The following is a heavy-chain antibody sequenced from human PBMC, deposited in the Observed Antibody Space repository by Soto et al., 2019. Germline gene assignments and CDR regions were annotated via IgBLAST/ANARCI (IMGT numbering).Heavy chain of an antibody. CDR3: AKEGGAYYDFWSGYPRD. CDR2: ISYDGSNK. Sequence: QVQLVESGGGVVQPGRSLRLSCAASGFTFSSYGMDWVRQAPGKGLEWVAVISYDGSNKYYADSVKGRFTISRDNSKNTLYLQMNSLRAEDTAVYYCAKEGGAYYDFWSGYPRDWGQGTLVTVSS. D-gene: IGHD3-3*01. V-gene: IGHV3-30*18. J-gene: IGHJ4*02. CDR1: GFTFSSYG.